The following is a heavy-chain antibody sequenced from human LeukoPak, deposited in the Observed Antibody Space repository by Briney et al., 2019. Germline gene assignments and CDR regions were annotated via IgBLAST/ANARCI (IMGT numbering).Heavy chain of an antibody. V-gene: IGHV1-24*01. CDR1: GYTLTELS. CDR2: FDPEDGET. Sequence: ASVKVSCKVSGYTLTELSMHWVRQAPGKGLEWMGGFDPEDGETIYAQKFQGRVTMTEDTSTDTAYMELSSLRSEDTAVYYCATAQGSGSYNAAYAFDIWGQGTMVTVSS. J-gene: IGHJ3*02. D-gene: IGHD1-26*01. CDR3: ATAQGSGSYNAAYAFDI.